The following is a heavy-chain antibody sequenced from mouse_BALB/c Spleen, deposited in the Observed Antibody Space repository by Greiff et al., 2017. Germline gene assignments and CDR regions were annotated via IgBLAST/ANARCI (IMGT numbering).Heavy chain of an antibody. CDR3: ARNYYGSTYFDY. J-gene: IGHJ2*01. CDR2: ISYSGST. Sequence: EVMLVESGPGLVKPSQSLSLTCTVTGYSITSDYAWNWIRQFPGNKLEWMGYISYSGSTSYNPSLKSRISITRDTSKNQFFLQLNSVTTEDTATYYCARNYYGSTYFDYWGQGTTLTVSS. V-gene: IGHV3-2*02. D-gene: IGHD1-1*01. CDR1: GYSITSDYA.